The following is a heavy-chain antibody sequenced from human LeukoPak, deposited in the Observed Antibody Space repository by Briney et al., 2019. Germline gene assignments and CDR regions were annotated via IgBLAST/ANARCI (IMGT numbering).Heavy chain of an antibody. D-gene: IGHD5-18*01. J-gene: IGHJ4*02. CDR1: GFTFSSYA. Sequence: KPGGSLRLSCAASGFTFSSYAMHWVRQAPGKGLEWVAVISYDGSNKYYADSVKGRFTISRDNSKNTLYLQMNSLRAEDTAVYYCVHSYGFSYFDYWDQETLVTVSS. CDR3: VHSYGFSYFDY. CDR2: ISYDGSNK. V-gene: IGHV3-30*04.